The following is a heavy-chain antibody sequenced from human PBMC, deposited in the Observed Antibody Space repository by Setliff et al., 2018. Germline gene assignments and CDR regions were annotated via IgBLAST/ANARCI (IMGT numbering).Heavy chain of an antibody. CDR1: GYRFINYW. D-gene: IGHD3-16*01. V-gene: IGHV5-51*01. CDR3: AIIDDAIMDLDY. CDR2: IYPGDSDT. Sequence: GESLKISCKGSGYRFINYWIGWVRQMPGKGLEWMGIIYPGDSDTKYSPSFQGLVTISADKSINTAYLQWSSLKASDTAIYYCAIIDDAIMDLDYWGQGTLVTVSS. J-gene: IGHJ4*02.